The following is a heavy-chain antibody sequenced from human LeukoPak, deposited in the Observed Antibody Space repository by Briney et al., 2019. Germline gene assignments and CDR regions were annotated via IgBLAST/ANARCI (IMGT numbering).Heavy chain of an antibody. CDR2: ISSSGSTI. Sequence: PGGSLRLSCAASGFTFSDYYMSWIRQAPGKGLEWVSYISSSGSTIYYADSVKGRFTISRDNAKNSLYLQMNSLRAEDTAVYYCARDVVAYYYYYMDVWGKGTTVTVSS. D-gene: IGHD5-12*01. V-gene: IGHV3-11*01. J-gene: IGHJ6*03. CDR1: GFTFSDYY. CDR3: ARDVVAYYYYYMDV.